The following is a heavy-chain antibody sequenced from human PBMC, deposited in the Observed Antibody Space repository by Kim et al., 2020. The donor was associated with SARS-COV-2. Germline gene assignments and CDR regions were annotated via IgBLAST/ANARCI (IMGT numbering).Heavy chain of an antibody. D-gene: IGHD6-13*01. V-gene: IGHV1-3*01. CDR1: GYIFTNYG. Sequence: ASVKVSCKASGYIFTNYGLHWVRQAPGQRLEWVAWINGGNGNTKYSQRFQGRVSITRVTSASTAYMALSSLRSEDTAVYYCARVDLIAEAASKYYGMDVWGQGTTVTVSS. J-gene: IGHJ6*02. CDR3: ARVDLIAEAASKYYGMDV. CDR2: INGGNGNT.